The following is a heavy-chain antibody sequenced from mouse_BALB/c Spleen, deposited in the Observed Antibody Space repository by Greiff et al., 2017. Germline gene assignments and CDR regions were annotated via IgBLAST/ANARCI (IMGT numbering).Heavy chain of an antibody. CDR3: ARERGGGSYAMDY. CDR1: GFSLTSYG. Sequence: QVQLQQSGPGLVAPSQSLSITCTVSGFSLTSYGVHWVRQPPGKGLEWLGVIWAGGSTNYNSALMSRLSISKDNSKSQVFLKMNSLQTDDTAMYLCARERGGGSYAMDYGGQGTSDTVSS. CDR2: IWAGGST. V-gene: IGHV2-9*02. J-gene: IGHJ4*01.